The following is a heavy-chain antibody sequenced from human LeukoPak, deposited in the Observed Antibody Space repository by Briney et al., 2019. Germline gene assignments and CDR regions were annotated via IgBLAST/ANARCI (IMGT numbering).Heavy chain of an antibody. Sequence: PGGSLRLSCAAAGFTFNTSSMNWVRQAPGKGLEWVSSITSSSAYIYYADSVKGRFTLSRDDPKNSVYLQMNSLRAGDTAVYFCSRDGARRDAFDIWGQGTMVTVSS. J-gene: IGHJ3*02. CDR2: ITSSSAYI. D-gene: IGHD3-16*01. V-gene: IGHV3-21*01. CDR3: SRDGARRDAFDI. CDR1: GFTFNTSS.